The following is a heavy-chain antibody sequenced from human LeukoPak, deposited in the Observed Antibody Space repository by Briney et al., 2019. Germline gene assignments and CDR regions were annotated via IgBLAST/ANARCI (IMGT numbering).Heavy chain of an antibody. Sequence: GGSLRLSCAASGFTFSNHAINWVRQAPGKGLEWVSCISGSGGTTYYAGSVKGRFTISRDNSKNTLFMQINSLRAEDTAIYYCAKASSGSCPFTYFDSWGQGTLVTVSS. CDR3: AKASSGSCPFTYFDS. CDR2: ISGSGGTT. D-gene: IGHD6-19*01. V-gene: IGHV3-23*01. CDR1: GFTFSNHA. J-gene: IGHJ4*02.